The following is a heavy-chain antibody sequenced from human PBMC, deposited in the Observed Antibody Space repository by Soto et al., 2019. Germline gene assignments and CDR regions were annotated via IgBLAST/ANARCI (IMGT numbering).Heavy chain of an antibody. J-gene: IGHJ6*02. D-gene: IGHD3-9*01. CDR2: IYYSGST. CDR1: GGSISSGDYY. V-gene: IGHV4-30-4*01. CDR3: ARDHYVYDILTGYGYYYGMDV. Sequence: QVQLQESGPGLVKPSQTLSLTCTVSGGSISSGDYYWSWIRQPPGKGLEWIGYIYYSGSTYYNPSPKSRVTLSVDTSKNQFSLKLRSVTAADTAVYYCARDHYVYDILTGYGYYYGMDVWGQGTTVTVSS.